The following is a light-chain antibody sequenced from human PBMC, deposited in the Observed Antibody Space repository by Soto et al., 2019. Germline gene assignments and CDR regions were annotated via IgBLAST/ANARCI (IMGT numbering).Light chain of an antibody. CDR1: SSDIGSNT. Sequence: QAVLTQPPSASGTPGQWVTISCSGGSSDIGSNTVPWYQHLPGTAPKLLIYNGNQRPSGVPVQLSGSKSGTSASLAISGLQSEDEADDYCAAWDDSLNGPVFGGGTKLTVL. J-gene: IGLJ2*01. CDR3: AAWDDSLNGPV. V-gene: IGLV1-44*01. CDR2: NGN.